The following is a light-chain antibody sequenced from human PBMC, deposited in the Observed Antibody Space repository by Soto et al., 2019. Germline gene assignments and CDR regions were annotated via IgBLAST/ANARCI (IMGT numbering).Light chain of an antibody. CDR3: QQRKIWPPIT. CDR1: QSVDNY. J-gene: IGKJ5*01. V-gene: IGKV3-11*01. CDR2: DAS. Sequence: EVVLTQSPATLSLSPGERATLSCRASQSVDNYLAWYQQKPGQPPRLLIYDASNRATGIPARFSGSGSGTDFTLTIGSLEPEDFAVYYCQQRKIWPPITFGQGTRLDIK.